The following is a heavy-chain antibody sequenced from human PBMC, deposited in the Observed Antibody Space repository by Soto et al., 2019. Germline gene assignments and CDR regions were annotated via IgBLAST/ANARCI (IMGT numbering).Heavy chain of an antibody. CDR3: ASSVEMATTRIDAFDI. D-gene: IGHD1-1*01. J-gene: IGHJ3*02. CDR1: GGSISSYY. V-gene: IGHV4-59*01. Sequence: QVHLQESGPGLVKPSETLSLTCTVSGGSISSYYWSWIRQPPGRGLERIGYIYYSGSTKYNPSLKIRVTISVDTSKNQFALKLSPVTAADTAVYYCASSVEMATTRIDAFDIWGQGTMVTVSS. CDR2: IYYSGST.